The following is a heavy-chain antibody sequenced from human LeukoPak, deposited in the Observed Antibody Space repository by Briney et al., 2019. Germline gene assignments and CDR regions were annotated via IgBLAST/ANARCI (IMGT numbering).Heavy chain of an antibody. CDR1: GGSFSGYY. V-gene: IGHV4-34*01. D-gene: IGHD4-23*01. CDR2: INHSGST. CDR3: AGRRYGGNSNYYYGMDV. Sequence: SETLSLTCAVYGGSFSGYYWSWIRQPPGKGLEWIGEINHSGSTNYNPSLKSRVTISVETSKNQFSLKLSSVTAADTAVYYCAGRRYGGNSNYYYGMDVWGQGTTVTVSS. J-gene: IGHJ6*02.